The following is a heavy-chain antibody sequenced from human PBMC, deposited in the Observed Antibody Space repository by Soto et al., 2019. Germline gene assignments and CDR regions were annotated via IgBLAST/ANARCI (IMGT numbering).Heavy chain of an antibody. V-gene: IGHV2-5*02. J-gene: IGHJ4*02. CDR2: IYWDDDK. CDR1: GFSLSTSGVG. CDR3: AHRFIATGLFDS. Sequence: QITLKESGPTLVKPTQTLTLTCTFSGFSLSTSGVGVGWIRQPPGKALEWLALIYWDDDKRYSPSLQSRLTITKDTSRNQVVLTMTNMDPVDTATYYCAHRFIATGLFDSWGQEILVTVSS. D-gene: IGHD6-13*01.